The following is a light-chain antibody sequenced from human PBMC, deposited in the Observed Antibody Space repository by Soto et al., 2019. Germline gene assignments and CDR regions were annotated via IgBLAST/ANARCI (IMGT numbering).Light chain of an antibody. J-gene: IGKJ1*01. V-gene: IGKV3-20*01. CDR2: GAS. CDR1: ERVASNY. Sequence: EVVFTLSPCTLSLSARKRATLFCRASERVASNYLAWYQQKPGQAPRLLIYGASSRATGIPDRFSGSGSGTDFTLTISRLEPEDFAVFYCQQYGGSPWTFGQGTKVDIK. CDR3: QQYGGSPWT.